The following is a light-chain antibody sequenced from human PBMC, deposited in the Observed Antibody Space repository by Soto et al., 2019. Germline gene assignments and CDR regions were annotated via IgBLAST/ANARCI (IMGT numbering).Light chain of an antibody. CDR2: EGT. Sequence: QSALTQPASVSGSPGQSITISCSGTNSDVGGYNLVSWYQQHTAKAPKLLIYEGTQRPSGVSSRFSGSKSGNTASLTISGLQAEDEADYYCCSYASSSSYVFGTGTKLIVL. CDR1: NSDVGGYNL. V-gene: IGLV2-23*01. CDR3: CSYASSSSYV. J-gene: IGLJ1*01.